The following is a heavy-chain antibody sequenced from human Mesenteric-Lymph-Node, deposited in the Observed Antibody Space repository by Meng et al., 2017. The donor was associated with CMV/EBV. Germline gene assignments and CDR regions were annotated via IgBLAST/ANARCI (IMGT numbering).Heavy chain of an antibody. V-gene: IGHV4-34*01. CDR3: ARGGSSANYYYYYGMDV. D-gene: IGHD2-2*01. J-gene: IGHJ6*02. CDR2: INHSGST. CDR1: GGSLSGYD. Sequence: SETLSLTCGVSGGSLSGYDWSWIRQPPGRRLEWIGEINHSGSTNYNPSLKSRVTISLDTSKNQFSLKLSSVTAADTAVYYCARGGSSANYYYYYGMDVWGQGTTVTVSS.